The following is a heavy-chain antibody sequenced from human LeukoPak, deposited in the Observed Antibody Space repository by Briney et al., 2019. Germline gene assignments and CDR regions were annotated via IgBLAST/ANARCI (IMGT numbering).Heavy chain of an antibody. CDR2: IIPIFGTA. CDR1: GGTFSSYA. Sequence: SVKVSCKASGGTFSSYAISWVRQAPGQGLEWMGGIIPIFGTANYAQKFQGRVTITADESTSTAYMELSSLRSEDTAVYYCARYVGGSSKIYSPRHYFDYWGQGTLVTVSS. V-gene: IGHV1-69*13. CDR3: ARYVGGSSKIYSPRHYFDY. D-gene: IGHD1-26*01. J-gene: IGHJ4*02.